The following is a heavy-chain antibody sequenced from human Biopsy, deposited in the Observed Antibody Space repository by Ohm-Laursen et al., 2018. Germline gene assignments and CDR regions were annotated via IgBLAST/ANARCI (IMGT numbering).Heavy chain of an antibody. CDR1: GYSMSTYY. CDR2: IYYSGST. CDR3: ARDRGSGWTDY. V-gene: IGHV4-59*01. Sequence: TLSLTCSVSGYSMSTYYWSWIRQSPGKGLEWIGHIYYSGSTNYNPSLQSRVVMSVDTSKNQFSLRLNSVTAADTATYYRARDRGSGWTDYWGQGTLVTVSS. D-gene: IGHD6-19*01. J-gene: IGHJ4*02.